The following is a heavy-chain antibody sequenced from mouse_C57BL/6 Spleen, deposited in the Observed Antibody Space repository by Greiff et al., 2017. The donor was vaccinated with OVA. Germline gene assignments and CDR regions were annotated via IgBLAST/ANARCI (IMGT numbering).Heavy chain of an antibody. CDR3: ARWDYGSSYEGAY. Sequence: QVQLKQPGAELVKPGASVKLSCKASGYTFTSYWMQWVKQRPGQGLEWIGEIDPSDSYTNYNQKFKGKATLTVDTSSSTAYMQLSSLTSEDSAVYYCARWDYGSSYEGAYWGQGTLVTVSA. D-gene: IGHD1-1*01. V-gene: IGHV1-50*01. CDR2: IDPSDSYT. J-gene: IGHJ3*01. CDR1: GYTFTSYW.